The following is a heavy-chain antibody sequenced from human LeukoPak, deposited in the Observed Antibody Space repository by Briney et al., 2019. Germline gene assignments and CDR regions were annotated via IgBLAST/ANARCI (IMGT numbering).Heavy chain of an antibody. V-gene: IGHV1-46*01. CDR2: INTSGGST. CDR1: GYTFTSYY. J-gene: IGHJ4*02. D-gene: IGHD6-6*01. Sequence: ASVKASCKASGYTFTSYYMHCVPQAPGQGLEWMGRINTSGGSTSYAQKFQGRVTMTRDTSTSTVYMELSSLRSEDTAVYYCAREYSSSSFGYWGQGTLVTVSS. CDR3: AREYSSSSFGY.